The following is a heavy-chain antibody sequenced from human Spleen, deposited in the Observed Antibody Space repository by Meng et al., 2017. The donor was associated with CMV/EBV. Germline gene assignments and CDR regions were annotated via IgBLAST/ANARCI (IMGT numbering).Heavy chain of an antibody. D-gene: IGHD5-18*01. V-gene: IGHV3-21*04. CDR1: GFTFSSYS. Sequence: GESLKISCAASGFTFSSYSMNWVRQAPGKGLEWVSSISSSSSYIYYADSVKGRFTISRDNAKNSLYLQMNSLRAEDTAVYYCARGRGYTGVHGMDVWGQGTTVTVSS. CDR3: ARGRGYTGVHGMDV. J-gene: IGHJ6*02. CDR2: ISSSSSYI.